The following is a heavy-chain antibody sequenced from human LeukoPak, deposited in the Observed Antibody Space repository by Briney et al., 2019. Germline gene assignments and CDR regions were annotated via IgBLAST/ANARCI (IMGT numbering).Heavy chain of an antibody. CDR3: ARHKLWPPSDFDY. D-gene: IGHD5-18*01. CDR1: GGSISSSSYY. V-gene: IGHV4-39*01. J-gene: IGHJ4*02. Sequence: SETLSLTCTVSGGSISSSSYYWGWIRQPPGKGLEWIGSIYYSGSTYYNPSLKSRVTISVDTSKNQFSLKLSSVTAADTAVCYCARHKLWPPSDFDYWGQGTLVTVSS. CDR2: IYYSGST.